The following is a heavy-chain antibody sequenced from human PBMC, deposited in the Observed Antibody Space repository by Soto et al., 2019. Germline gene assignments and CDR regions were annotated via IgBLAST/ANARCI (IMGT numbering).Heavy chain of an antibody. CDR3: AKDASGYGYYFDY. Sequence: PGGSLRLSCAASGFTFSSSDMSWVRQAPGKGLEWVSAISGSGGSTYYADSVKGRFTISRDNSKNTLYLQMNSLRAEDTAVYYCAKDASGYGYYFDYWGQGTLVTVSS. CDR1: GFTFSSSD. J-gene: IGHJ4*02. CDR2: ISGSGGST. V-gene: IGHV3-23*01. D-gene: IGHD5-12*01.